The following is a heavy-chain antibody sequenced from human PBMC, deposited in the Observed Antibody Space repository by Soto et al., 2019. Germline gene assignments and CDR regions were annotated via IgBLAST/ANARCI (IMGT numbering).Heavy chain of an antibody. J-gene: IGHJ5*02. V-gene: IGHV4-59*08. CDR2: IYYSGST. Sequence: SETLSLTCTVSGGSISSYYWSWIRQPPGKGLEWIGYIYYSGSTNYNPSLKSRVTISVDTSKNQFSLKLSSVTAADTAVYYCARRSADNFAVAGSVWFDPWGQGTLVTVSS. D-gene: IGHD6-19*01. CDR1: GGSISSYY. CDR3: ARRSADNFAVAGSVWFDP.